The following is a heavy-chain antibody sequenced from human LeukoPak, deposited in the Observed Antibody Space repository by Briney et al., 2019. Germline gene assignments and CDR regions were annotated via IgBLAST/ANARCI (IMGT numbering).Heavy chain of an antibody. CDR1: GYSFTNYW. CDR3: ARRGGSVGAAGHDAFDI. V-gene: IGHV5-51*01. D-gene: IGHD6-13*01. CDR2: IFTGGSDT. Sequence: GESLKISCKGSGYSFTNYWIGWVRQMPGRGLEWMGIIFTGGSDTTYSPSFQGQITISTDRSISTAYLQWSSLKASDTAIYYCARRGGSVGAAGHDAFDIWGQGIMVTVSS. J-gene: IGHJ3*02.